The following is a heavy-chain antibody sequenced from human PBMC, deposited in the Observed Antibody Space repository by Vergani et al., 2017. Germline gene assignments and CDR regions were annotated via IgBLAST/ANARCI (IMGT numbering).Heavy chain of an antibody. V-gene: IGHV3-21*01. D-gene: IGHD3-3*01. CDR2: ISSSSSYI. CDR1: GFTFSSYS. CDR3: ARAVTVDFWSGPTWGY. Sequence: EVQLVESGGGLVKPGGSLRLSCAASGFTFSSYSMNWVRQAPGKGLEWVSSISSSSSYIYYADSVKGRFTISRDNAKNSLYLQMNSLRAEDTAVYYCARAVTVDFWSGPTWGYWGQGTLVTVSS. J-gene: IGHJ4*02.